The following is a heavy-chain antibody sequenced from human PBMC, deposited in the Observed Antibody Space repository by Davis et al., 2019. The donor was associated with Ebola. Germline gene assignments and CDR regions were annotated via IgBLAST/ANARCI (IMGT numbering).Heavy chain of an antibody. CDR1: GYTFTSYY. CDR2: INPSGGST. CDR3: ASGGGDGYNADNWFDP. J-gene: IGHJ5*02. V-gene: IGHV1-46*01. Sequence: ASVKVSCKASGYTFTSYYMHWVRQAPGQGLEWMGIINPSGGSTSYAQKFQGRVTMTRDTSTSTVYMELSSLRSEDTAVYYCASGGGDGYNADNWFDPWGQGTLVTVSS. D-gene: IGHD5-24*01.